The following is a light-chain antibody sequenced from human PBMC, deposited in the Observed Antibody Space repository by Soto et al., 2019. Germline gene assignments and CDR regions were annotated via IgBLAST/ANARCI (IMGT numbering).Light chain of an antibody. CDR2: EGI. J-gene: IGLJ3*02. Sequence: QSALTQPASVSGSPGQSITISCTGISTDVGNYNLVSWYQQHPGKAPQLMIYEGIKRPSGVSDRFSASESGNTASLTISGLQAEDEADYYCCSYAGGSTFDCMFGGGTKLTVL. V-gene: IGLV2-23*03. CDR1: STDVGNYNL. CDR3: CSYAGGSTFDCM.